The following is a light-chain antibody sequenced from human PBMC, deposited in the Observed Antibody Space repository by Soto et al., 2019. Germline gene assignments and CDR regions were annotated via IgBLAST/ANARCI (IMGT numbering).Light chain of an antibody. CDR2: EVI. Sequence: QSALPQPASVSGSPGQSITISCIGTSSDVGGYDYVSWYQQNPGKAPKLIIYEVINRPSGVSSRFSGSKSGNTASLTISGLQAEDEADYYCSSYTSDSTHVFGSGTKLTVL. CDR3: SSYTSDSTHV. V-gene: IGLV2-14*01. CDR1: SSDVGGYDY. J-gene: IGLJ1*01.